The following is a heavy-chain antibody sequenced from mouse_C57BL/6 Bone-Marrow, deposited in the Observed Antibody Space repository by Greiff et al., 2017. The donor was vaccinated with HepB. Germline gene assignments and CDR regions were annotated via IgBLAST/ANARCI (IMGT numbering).Heavy chain of an antibody. V-gene: IGHV1-63*01. J-gene: IGHJ2*01. CDR2: IYPGGGST. D-gene: IGHD1-1*01. CDR3: ARLRLTTVVGFDY. CDR1: GYTFTNYW. Sequence: QVQLQQSGAELVRPGTSVKMSCKASGYTFTNYWIGWAKQRPGHGLEWIGDIYPGGGSTNYNEKFKGKATLTADKSSSTAYMQFSSLTSEDSAIYYCARLRLTTVVGFDYWGQGTTLTVSS.